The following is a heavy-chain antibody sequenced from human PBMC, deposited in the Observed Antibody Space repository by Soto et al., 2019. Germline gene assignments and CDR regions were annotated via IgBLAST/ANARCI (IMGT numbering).Heavy chain of an antibody. J-gene: IGHJ4*02. V-gene: IGHV4-34*01. CDR1: GGSFSGYY. D-gene: IGHD6-13*01. CDR2: INQSGST. Sequence: QVQLQQWGAGLLKPSETLSLTCAVYGGSFSGYYWSWIRQPPGKGLEWIGEINQSGSTNYNPSLKMRVIISVDTSKNSFSLKLGSVTAADTAVYYCARTYSSSWSPFDSWGQGTLVTASS. CDR3: ARTYSSSWSPFDS.